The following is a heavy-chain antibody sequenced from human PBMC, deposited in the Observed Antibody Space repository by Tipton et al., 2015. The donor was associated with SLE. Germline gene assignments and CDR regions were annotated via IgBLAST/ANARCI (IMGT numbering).Heavy chain of an antibody. J-gene: IGHJ1*01. CDR1: GGSISSYY. CDR3: ASGIPTMPLQH. Sequence: TLSLTCTVSGGSISSYYWSWIRQPPGKGLEWIGYIYYSGSTNYNPSLKSRVTISVDTSKNQFSLKLSSVTAADTAVYYGASGIPTMPLQHWGQCTLVTVSS. D-gene: IGHD2-2*01. CDR2: IYYSGST. V-gene: IGHV4-59*01.